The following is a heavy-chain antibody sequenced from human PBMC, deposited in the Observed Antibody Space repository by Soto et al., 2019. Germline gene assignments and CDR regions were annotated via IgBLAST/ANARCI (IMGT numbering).Heavy chain of an antibody. D-gene: IGHD4-17*01. V-gene: IGHV4-39*01. CDR1: GGSISSSSYY. J-gene: IGHJ4*02. CDR3: ARVWMVYGDHGYYFDY. Sequence: SETLSLSCTVSGGSISSSSYYWGWIRQPPGKGLEWIGSIYYSGSTYYNPSLKSRVTISVDTSKNQFSLKLSSVTAADTAVYYCARVWMVYGDHGYYFDYWGQGTLVTVSS. CDR2: IYYSGST.